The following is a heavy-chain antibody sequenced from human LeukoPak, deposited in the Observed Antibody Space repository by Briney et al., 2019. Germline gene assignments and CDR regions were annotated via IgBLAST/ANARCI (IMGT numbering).Heavy chain of an antibody. J-gene: IGHJ3*02. Sequence: GRSLRHSCAASGFTFSSYAMHWVRQAPGKGLEWVAVISYDGSNKYYVDSVKGRFTISRDNSKNTLYLQMNSLRAEDTAVYHCARGSAGAFDIWGQGTMVTVSS. CDR1: GFTFSSYA. CDR2: ISYDGSNK. CDR3: ARGSAGAFDI. V-gene: IGHV3-30*14.